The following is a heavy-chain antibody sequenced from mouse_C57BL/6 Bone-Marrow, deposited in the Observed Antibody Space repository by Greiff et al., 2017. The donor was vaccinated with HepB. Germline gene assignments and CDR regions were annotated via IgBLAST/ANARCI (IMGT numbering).Heavy chain of an antibody. CDR1: GFNIKDDY. Sequence: VQLQQSGAELVRPGASVKLSCTASGFNIKDDYMHWVKQRPEQGLEGIGWIDPENGDTEYASKFQGKATITADTSSNTAYLQLSSLTSEDTAVYYCTTRLDAMDYWGQGTSVTVSS. CDR3: TTRLDAMDY. CDR2: IDPENGDT. V-gene: IGHV14-4*01. J-gene: IGHJ4*01.